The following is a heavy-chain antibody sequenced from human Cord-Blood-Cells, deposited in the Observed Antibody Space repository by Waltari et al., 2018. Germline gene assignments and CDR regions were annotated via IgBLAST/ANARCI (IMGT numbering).Heavy chain of an antibody. V-gene: IGHV1-2*02. Sequence: QVQLVQSGAEVKKPGASVKVSCKASGYTFTGYYMHWVRQAPGQGLEWMGWVNPNSGDTNYAQKFQGRVTMTRDTSISTAYMELSRLRSDDTAVYYCARAKRGWWYFDLWGRGTLVTVSS. CDR1: GYTFTGYY. CDR3: ARAKRGWWYFDL. CDR2: VNPNSGDT. J-gene: IGHJ2*01.